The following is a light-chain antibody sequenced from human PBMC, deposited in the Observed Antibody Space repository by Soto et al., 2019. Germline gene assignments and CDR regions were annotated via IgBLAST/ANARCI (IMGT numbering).Light chain of an antibody. V-gene: IGKV1-39*01. CDR1: QSITNY. J-gene: IGKJ2*01. CDR2: AAS. CDR3: QQSDSYPYT. Sequence: DIQMTQSPSSLSVSVGDRVTITCRASQSITNYLNWYQQKPGKAPKLLVYAASSLQSGVPSRFSGNVSGTDFTLTISSLQPEDFASYYCQQSDSYPYTFGQGTKLEIK.